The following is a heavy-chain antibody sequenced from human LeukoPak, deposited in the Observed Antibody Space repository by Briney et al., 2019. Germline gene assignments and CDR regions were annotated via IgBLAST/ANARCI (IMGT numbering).Heavy chain of an antibody. J-gene: IGHJ4*02. D-gene: IGHD6-19*01. V-gene: IGHV1-46*01. Sequence: ASVTVSCKASGYTFTSYYMHWVRQAPGQGLEWMGIINPSGGSTSYAQKFQGRVTMTRDTSTSTVYMELSSLRSEDTAVYYCAGAKKHIAVAGEFDYRGQGTLVTVSS. CDR2: INPSGGST. CDR1: GYTFTSYY. CDR3: AGAKKHIAVAGEFDY.